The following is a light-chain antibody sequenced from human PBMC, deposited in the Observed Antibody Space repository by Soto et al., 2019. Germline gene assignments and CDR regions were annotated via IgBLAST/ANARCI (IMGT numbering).Light chain of an antibody. V-gene: IGLV3-21*02. CDR3: QVWDSSSDHPYV. CDR2: DDS. CDR1: NIGSKS. J-gene: IGLJ1*01. Sequence: SYELTQPPSVSVAPGQTARITCGGNNIGSKSVHWYQQKPGQAPVLVVYDDSDRPSGIPERFSGSNSGNTATLTISRVEAGDEADYYCQVWDSSSDHPYVFGPGTKVTVL.